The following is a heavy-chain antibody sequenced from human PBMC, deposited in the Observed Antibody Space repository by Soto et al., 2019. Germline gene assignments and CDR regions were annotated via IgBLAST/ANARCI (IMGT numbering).Heavy chain of an antibody. CDR1: GFTFSDYY. CDR3: ARAMGAAAGTYYYYYYYMDV. CDR2: ISSSGSTI. V-gene: IGHV3-11*01. Sequence: QVQLVESGGGFVKPGGSLRLSCAASGFTFSDYYMSWIRQAPGKGLEWVSYISSSGSTIYYADSVKGRFTISRDNAKNSLYLQMNSLRAEDTAVYYCARAMGAAAGTYYYYYYYMDVWGKGTTVTVSS. D-gene: IGHD6-13*01. J-gene: IGHJ6*03.